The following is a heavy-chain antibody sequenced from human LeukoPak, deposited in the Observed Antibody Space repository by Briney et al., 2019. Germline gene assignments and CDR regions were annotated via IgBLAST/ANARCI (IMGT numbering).Heavy chain of an antibody. CDR2: ISSSGGST. V-gene: IGHV3-23*01. J-gene: IGHJ4*02. CDR1: GFTFRCYG. Sequence: PGGSLRLSCAASGFTFRCYGMSWVRQAPGKGLECVSSISSSGGSTNHADSVKGRFTISRDNSKNTLYLQMNSLRAEDTAVYYCAKVWTAYSDDYFDYGGQGTLVTVSS. D-gene: IGHD3/OR15-3a*01. CDR3: AKVWTAYSDDYFDY.